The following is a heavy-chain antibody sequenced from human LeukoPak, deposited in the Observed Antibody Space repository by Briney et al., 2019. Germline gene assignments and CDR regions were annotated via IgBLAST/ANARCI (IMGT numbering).Heavy chain of an antibody. CDR3: TTVGDIVVVPAAIRYYGMDV. D-gene: IGHD2-2*01. CDR2: IKSKTDGGTT. CDR1: GFTFSNAW. J-gene: IGHJ6*02. V-gene: IGHV3-15*01. Sequence: GGSLRLSCAASGFTFSNAWMSWVRQAPGKGLEWVGRIKSKTDGGTTDYAAPVKGRFTISRDDSKNTLYPQMNSLKTEDTAVYYCTTVGDIVVVPAAIRYYGMDVWGQGTTVTVSS.